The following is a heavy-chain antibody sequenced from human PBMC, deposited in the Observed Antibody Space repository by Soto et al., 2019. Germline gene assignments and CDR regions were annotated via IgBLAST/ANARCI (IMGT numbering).Heavy chain of an antibody. CDR1: GGSVFSSSSY. Sequence: PSETLSLTCTVTGGSVFSSSSYWAWIRQSPGKGLEWIGQIFYNGKTYYSPSLGSRVTMSVDSSNNLFSLSLRSVTAADTALYYSARLGGVPELSGPWYKFEQRGRGVLVTVS. D-gene: IGHD3-16*01. J-gene: IGHJ4*02. CDR3: ARLGGVPELSGPWYKFEQ. CDR2: IFYNGKT. V-gene: IGHV4-39*01.